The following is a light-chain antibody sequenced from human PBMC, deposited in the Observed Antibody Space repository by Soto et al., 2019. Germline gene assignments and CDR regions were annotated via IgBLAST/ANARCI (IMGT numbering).Light chain of an antibody. CDR1: SSNIGNNY. CDR2: ENV. J-gene: IGLJ2*01. CDR3: GAWDSSLSAVV. V-gene: IGLV1-51*02. Sequence: QSVLTQPPSVSAAPGQKATISCSGSSSNIGNNYVSWYQQLPGAAPKLLFYENVKRPSGIPDRFSGSKSGTSATLGITGLETGDEAVYYCGAWDSSLSAVVFGGGTKLTVL.